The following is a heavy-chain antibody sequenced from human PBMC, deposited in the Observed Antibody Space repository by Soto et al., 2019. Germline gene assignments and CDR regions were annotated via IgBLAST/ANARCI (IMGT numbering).Heavy chain of an antibody. CDR1: GASMSLYY. CDR2: IYPSGDT. V-gene: IGHV4-4*07. CDR3: ARGGVADGAFDS. Sequence: QVQLQESGPGLVKPSETLSLTCSVSGASMSLYYWSWIRQPAGKGLDWLGRIYPSGDTNFNPSLISRVNMSVDMSKNHFSLKLTAVTAADTALYFCARGGVADGAFDSWGQGILVVVSP. J-gene: IGHJ4*02. D-gene: IGHD2-8*01.